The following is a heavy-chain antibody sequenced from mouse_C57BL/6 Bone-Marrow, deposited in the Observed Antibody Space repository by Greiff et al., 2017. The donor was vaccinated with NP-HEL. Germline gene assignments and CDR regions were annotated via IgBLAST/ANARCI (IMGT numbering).Heavy chain of an antibody. CDR1: GFTFSDYY. D-gene: IGHD2-3*01. Sequence: EVHLVESEGGLVQPGSSMKLSCTASGFTFSDYYMAWVRQVPAKGLEWVANINYDGSSTYYLDSLKSRFIISRDNAKNILYLQMSSLKSEDTATYYCARDDGYYPFAYWGQGTLVTVSA. J-gene: IGHJ3*01. V-gene: IGHV5-16*01. CDR3: ARDDGYYPFAY. CDR2: INYDGSST.